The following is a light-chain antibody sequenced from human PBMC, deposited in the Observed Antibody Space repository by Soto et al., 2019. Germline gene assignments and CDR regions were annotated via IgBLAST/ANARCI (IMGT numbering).Light chain of an antibody. CDR3: HQDFNLPWT. CDR2: GTS. V-gene: IGKV3D-7*01. J-gene: IGKJ1*01. Sequence: EIVLTQSPATLSLSPGERATLSCRASQSVSSYLAWYQQKPGQAPRLLIYGTSTRATGIPVRFSGSGSGTDFTLTISSLQPEDFAVYFCHQDFNLPWTFGQGTKVEIK. CDR1: QSVSSY.